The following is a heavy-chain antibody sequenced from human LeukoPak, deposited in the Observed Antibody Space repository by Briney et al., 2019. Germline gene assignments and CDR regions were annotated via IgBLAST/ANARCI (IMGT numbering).Heavy chain of an antibody. CDR3: AREPLQYSSGWWERAGAFDI. CDR1: GGSISSSSYY. Sequence: SETLSLTCTVSGGSISSSSYYWGWIRQPPGKGLEWIGSIYYSGSTYYNPSLKSRVTISVDTSKNQFSLKLSSVTAADTAVYYCAREPLQYSSGWWERAGAFDIWGQGTMVTVSS. CDR2: IYYSGST. V-gene: IGHV4-39*07. D-gene: IGHD6-19*01. J-gene: IGHJ3*02.